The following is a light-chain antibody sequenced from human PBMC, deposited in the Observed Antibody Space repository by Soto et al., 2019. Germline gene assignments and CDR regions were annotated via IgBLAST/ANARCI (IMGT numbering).Light chain of an antibody. CDR2: FAS. Sequence: DIQMTQSPSAMSASVGDGVTITCRASQGISNYLAWFQQHPGKVPNRLIYFASSLQSGVPSRFSGSGYGTQFTLTISGLQPEDFATYYCLLYSSYPWTFGQGTKV. V-gene: IGKV1-17*03. CDR1: QGISNY. J-gene: IGKJ1*01. CDR3: LLYSSYPWT.